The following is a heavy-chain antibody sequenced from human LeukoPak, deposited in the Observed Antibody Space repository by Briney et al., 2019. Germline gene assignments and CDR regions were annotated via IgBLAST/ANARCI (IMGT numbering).Heavy chain of an antibody. CDR1: GGSVSDYY. V-gene: IGHV4-59*02. Sequence: SGTLSLTCTISGGSVSDYYWSWIRQSPGKGLEWIGYIYHTGSTSYSPSLKSRVTISADTSQNQFSLKLSSVTAADTAVYYCARGPGIVGAYFDYWGQGTLVTVSS. CDR3: ARGPGIVGAYFDY. J-gene: IGHJ4*02. D-gene: IGHD1-26*01. CDR2: IYHTGST.